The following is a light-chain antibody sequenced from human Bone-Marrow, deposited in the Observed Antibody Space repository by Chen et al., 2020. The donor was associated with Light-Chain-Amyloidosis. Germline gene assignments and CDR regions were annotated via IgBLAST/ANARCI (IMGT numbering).Light chain of an antibody. J-gene: IGLJ2*01. CDR3: QSADSSGTYEVI. CDR2: RDT. CDR1: DLPTKY. V-gene: IGLV3-25*03. Sequence: SYELTQPPSVSVSPGQTARITCSGDDLPTKYAYWYQQKPGQAPVLVIHRDTERPSGISERFSGSSSVTTATLTISGVKAEDEADYHCQSADSSGTYEVIFGGGTKLTVL.